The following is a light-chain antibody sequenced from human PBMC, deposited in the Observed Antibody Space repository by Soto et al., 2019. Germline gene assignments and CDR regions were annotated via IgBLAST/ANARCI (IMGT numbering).Light chain of an antibody. J-gene: IGKJ5*01. CDR2: DIS. Sequence: EIVLSQSTATLSLSPGERATLSCRASQTVSRNLARYQQRPGQAPRLLIYDISNRAAGVPARFSGSGSETEFTLTIRSLQSEDFAVYFCQQYNNWPSFGQGTRLEIK. V-gene: IGKV3-15*01. CDR3: QQYNNWPS. CDR1: QTVSRN.